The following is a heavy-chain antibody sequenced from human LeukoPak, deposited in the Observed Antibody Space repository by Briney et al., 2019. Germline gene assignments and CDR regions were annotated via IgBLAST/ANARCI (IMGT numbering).Heavy chain of an antibody. Sequence: GGSLRLSCAASGFTFSSYAMSWVRQAPGKGLEWVSAISGSGGSTYYADSVKGRLTISRDNSKNTLYLQMNSLRAEDTAVYYCAKGSGSYLVYFQHWGQGTLVTVSS. V-gene: IGHV3-23*01. CDR1: GFTFSSYA. CDR3: AKGSGSYLVYFQH. CDR2: ISGSGGST. J-gene: IGHJ1*01. D-gene: IGHD1-26*01.